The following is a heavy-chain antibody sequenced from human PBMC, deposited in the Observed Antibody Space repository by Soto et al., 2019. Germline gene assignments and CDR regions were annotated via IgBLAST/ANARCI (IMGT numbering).Heavy chain of an antibody. J-gene: IGHJ6*02. CDR3: AREGAREYSSSSGRKNNYYYYGMDV. CDR1: GYTFTGYY. D-gene: IGHD6-6*01. CDR2: INPNSGGT. Sequence: ASVKVSCKASGYTFTGYYMHWVRQAPGRGLEWMGWINPNSGGTNYAQKFQGRVTMTRDTSISTAYMELSRLRSDDTAVYYCAREGAREYSSSSGRKNNYYYYGMDVWGQGTTVTVSS. V-gene: IGHV1-2*02.